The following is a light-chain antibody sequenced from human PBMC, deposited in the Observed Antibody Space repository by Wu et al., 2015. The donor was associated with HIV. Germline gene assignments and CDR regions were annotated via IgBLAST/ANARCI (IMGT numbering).Light chain of an antibody. CDR2: GAS. CDR1: QSVSSSY. CDR3: QQYGSSPLT. Sequence: EIVLTQSPGTLSLSPGERVTLSCRASQSVSSSYLAWYQQKPGQAPRLLIYGASSRAIGIPDRFSGSGPGTDFTLTISRLEPEDFAVYFCQQYGSSPLTFGGGTKGGDQ. J-gene: IGKJ4*01. V-gene: IGKV3-20*01.